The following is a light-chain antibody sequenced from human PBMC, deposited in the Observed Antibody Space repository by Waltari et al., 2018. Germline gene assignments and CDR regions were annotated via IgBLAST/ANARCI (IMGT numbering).Light chain of an antibody. V-gene: IGLV1-47*01. CDR1: KSNIGNNS. Sequence: QSVLTQPPSTSATPGQRVTISCSGSKSNIGNNSVYWYQQVPGMAPKLIIYKNRQRPSGVPDRFSGSKSGTSASLAISGLRSEDEATYHCAAWDDGWSGPWVFGGGTRVTVL. J-gene: IGLJ3*02. CDR3: AAWDDGWSGPWV. CDR2: KNR.